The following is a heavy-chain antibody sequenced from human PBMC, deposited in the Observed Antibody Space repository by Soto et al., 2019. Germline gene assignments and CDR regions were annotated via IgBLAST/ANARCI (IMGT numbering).Heavy chain of an antibody. CDR2: INSDGSRT. CDR1: GFTLSSYW. Sequence: PGGSLRPPCPASGFTLSSYWMHWVRQAPGKGLVWVPRINSDGSRTSYADSVKGRFTISRDNAKNTLYLQMNSLRAEDTAVYYCARARKAARPPYYYYYGMDVWGQGTTVTVSS. D-gene: IGHD6-6*01. J-gene: IGHJ6*02. CDR3: ARARKAARPPYYYYYGMDV. V-gene: IGHV3-74*01.